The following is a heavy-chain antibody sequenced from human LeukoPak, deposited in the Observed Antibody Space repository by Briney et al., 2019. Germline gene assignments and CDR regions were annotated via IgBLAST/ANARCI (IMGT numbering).Heavy chain of an antibody. CDR1: GGSVSSGSYY. Sequence: SETLSLICTVSGGSVSSGSYYWSWIRQPPGKGLEWIGYIYNSGSSTIYNPSLKSRVTISVDTSKNQFSLRLSSVTAADTAVYFCVRDRELTYWGQGTLVTVSS. D-gene: IGHD3-10*01. J-gene: IGHJ4*02. CDR3: VRDRELTY. CDR2: IYNSGSST. V-gene: IGHV4-61*01.